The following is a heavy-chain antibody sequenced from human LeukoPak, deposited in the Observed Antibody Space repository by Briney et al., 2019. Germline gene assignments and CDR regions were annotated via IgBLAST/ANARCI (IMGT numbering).Heavy chain of an antibody. D-gene: IGHD6-6*01. Sequence: GGSLRLSCAASGFTFDDYAMHWVRQAPGKGLEWVSGISWNSGSIGYADSVKGRFTISRDNAKNSLYLQMNSLRAEDTAVYYCARVTGIAAPFDYWGQGTLVTVSS. J-gene: IGHJ4*02. CDR3: ARVTGIAAPFDY. CDR2: ISWNSGSI. V-gene: IGHV3-9*01. CDR1: GFTFDDYA.